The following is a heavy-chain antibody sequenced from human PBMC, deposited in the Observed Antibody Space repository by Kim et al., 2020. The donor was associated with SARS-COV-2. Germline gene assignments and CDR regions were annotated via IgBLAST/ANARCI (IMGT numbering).Heavy chain of an antibody. V-gene: IGHV4-59*08. CDR3: AGHSHLVGATGPRGGYAFEI. CDR1: GGSISSYY. Sequence: SETLSLTCTVSGGSISSYYWSWIRQPPGQGLEWIGYIYYSGSTNYNPSLKSRVTISVDTSKNQFSLKLSSVTAADTAVFYCAGHSHLVGATGPRGGYAFEIWGQGTMVTVSS. CDR2: IYYSGST. J-gene: IGHJ3*02. D-gene: IGHD1-26*01.